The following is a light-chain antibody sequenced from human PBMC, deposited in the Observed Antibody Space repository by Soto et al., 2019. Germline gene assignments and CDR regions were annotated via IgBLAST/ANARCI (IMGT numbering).Light chain of an antibody. V-gene: IGLV2-8*01. CDR3: SSYAGSNNYV. Sequence: QSVLTQPPSASGSPGHSVTIPCTGTSSDVGGYNYVSWYQQHPGKAPNLMIYEVSKRPSGVPVRFSGSKSGNTASLTVSGLQAEDEADYYCSSYAGSNNYVFGTGTKSPS. CDR2: EVS. J-gene: IGLJ1*01. CDR1: SSDVGGYNY.